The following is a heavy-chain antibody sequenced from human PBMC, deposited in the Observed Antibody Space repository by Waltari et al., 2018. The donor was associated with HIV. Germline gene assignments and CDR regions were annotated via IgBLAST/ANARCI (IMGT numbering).Heavy chain of an antibody. CDR3: AMTPTTVVTEGWYFDL. V-gene: IGHV1-18*01. J-gene: IGHJ2*01. CDR2: ISAFNGDT. D-gene: IGHD4-17*01. Sequence: QVHLVQSGAEVTKPGASVKVSCKASGNNFTSYGIAWGRQAPGQGLEWMGWISAFNGDTNYAPKLQGRVTMTTDTATTTAYMDLRSLTSDDTAVYYCAMTPTTVVTEGWYFDLWGRGTLVSVSS. CDR1: GNNFTSYG.